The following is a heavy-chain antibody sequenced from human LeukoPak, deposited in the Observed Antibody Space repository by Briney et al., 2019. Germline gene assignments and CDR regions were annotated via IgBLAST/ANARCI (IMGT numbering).Heavy chain of an antibody. CDR2: INPNSGGT. CDR1: GGTFSSYA. J-gene: IGHJ4*02. V-gene: IGHV1-2*02. CDR3: ARAYDFWSGYYHFDY. D-gene: IGHD3-3*01. Sequence: ASVKVSCKASGGTFSSYAISWVRQAPGQGLEWMGWINPNSGGTNYAQKFQGRVTMTRDTSISTAYMELSRLRSDDTAVYYCARAYDFWSGYYHFDYWGQGTLVTVSS.